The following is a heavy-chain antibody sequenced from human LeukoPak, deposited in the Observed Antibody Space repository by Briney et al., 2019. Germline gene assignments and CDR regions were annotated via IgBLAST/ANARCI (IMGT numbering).Heavy chain of an antibody. Sequence: SETLSLTCNVSGGSISSSTYYWGWIRQPPGKGLEWIGSIYNSGSTYYNPSLKSRVTIAVDTSKNQFSLKLSSVTAADTAVYYCARDRRREGVHAFDVWGRGTMVTVSS. CDR3: ARDRRREGVHAFDV. CDR2: IYNSGST. D-gene: IGHD1-14*01. CDR1: GGSISSSTYY. J-gene: IGHJ3*01. V-gene: IGHV4-39*02.